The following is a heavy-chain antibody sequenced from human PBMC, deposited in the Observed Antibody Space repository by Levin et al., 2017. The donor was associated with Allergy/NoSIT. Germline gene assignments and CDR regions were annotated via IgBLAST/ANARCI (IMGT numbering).Heavy chain of an antibody. CDR1: GFTFSSFG. D-gene: IGHD6-13*01. CDR3: AKDLTVGTSSWALDY. J-gene: IGHJ4*02. CDR2: ISYDGNDK. Sequence: PGGSLRLSCAASGFTFSSFGMHWVRQAPGKGLEWVAVISYDGNDKYYADSVKGRFTISRDNSKNTLYLQMNSLRPEDTAVDYCAKDLTVGTSSWALDYWGQGTLVTVSS. V-gene: IGHV3-30*18.